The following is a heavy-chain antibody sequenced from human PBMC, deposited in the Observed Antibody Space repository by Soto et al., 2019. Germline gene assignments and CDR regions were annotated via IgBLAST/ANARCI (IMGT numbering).Heavy chain of an antibody. D-gene: IGHD6-13*01. Sequence: QVQLQESGPGLVKPSQTLSLTCTVSGGSISRGGFYWSWIRQHPGKGLEWIGYIYYSGSTYYKPSLQSRVTISVDTSKNQFSLKLSSVTAADTALYYCARVEAAAANGVDVWGQGTTVTVSS. CDR1: GGSISRGGFY. J-gene: IGHJ6*02. V-gene: IGHV4-31*03. CDR2: IYYSGST. CDR3: ARVEAAAANGVDV.